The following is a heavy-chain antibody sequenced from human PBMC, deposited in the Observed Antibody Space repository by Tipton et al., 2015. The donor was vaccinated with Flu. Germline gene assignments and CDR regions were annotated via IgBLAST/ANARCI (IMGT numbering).Heavy chain of an antibody. Sequence: SLRLSCAASGFTVSSNYMSWVRQAPGKGLEWVSVIYSGGSTYYADSVKGQFTISRDNSKNTLYLQMNSLRAEDTAVYYCARENWVGDAFDIWGQGTMVTVSS. D-gene: IGHD1-26*01. J-gene: IGHJ3*02. CDR2: IYSGGST. V-gene: IGHV3-53*01. CDR1: GFTVSSNY. CDR3: ARENWVGDAFDI.